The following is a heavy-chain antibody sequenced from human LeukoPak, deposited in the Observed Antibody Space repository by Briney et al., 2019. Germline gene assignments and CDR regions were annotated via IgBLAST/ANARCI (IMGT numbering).Heavy chain of an antibody. CDR1: GGSISSYY. Sequence: PSETLSLTCTLSGGSISSYYWSWIRQPAGKGLEWIGRIYTSGSTNYNPSLKSRVTMSVDTSKNQFSLKLSSVTAADTAVYYCAREYCSSTSCYLCNWYFDLWGRGTLVTVSS. CDR3: AREYCSSTSCYLCNWYFDL. J-gene: IGHJ2*01. CDR2: IYTSGST. D-gene: IGHD2-2*01. V-gene: IGHV4-4*07.